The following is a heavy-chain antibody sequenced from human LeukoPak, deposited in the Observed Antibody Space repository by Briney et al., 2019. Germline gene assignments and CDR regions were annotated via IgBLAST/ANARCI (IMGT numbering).Heavy chain of an antibody. CDR2: IYHSGSA. Sequence: PSETLSLTCAVSGYSISSGYYWGWIRQPPGKGLEWIGSIYHSGSAYYNPSVKSRVTISVDTSKNQCPLKLSPVTAADTAVYYCARGLSYRGWFDPWGQGNLVTVPS. D-gene: IGHD3-10*01. CDR3: ARGLSYRGWFDP. J-gene: IGHJ5*02. CDR1: GYSISSGYY. V-gene: IGHV4-38-2*01.